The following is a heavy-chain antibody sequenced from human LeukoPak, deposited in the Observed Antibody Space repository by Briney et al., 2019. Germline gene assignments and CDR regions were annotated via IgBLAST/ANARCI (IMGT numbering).Heavy chain of an antibody. V-gene: IGHV4-39*07. D-gene: IGHD5-18*01. CDR1: GDSISSSSSY. J-gene: IGHJ6*03. Sequence: SETLSLTCTVSGDSISSSSSYWGWIRQPPGKGLEWIGSIYYSGSTYYNTSLKSRITISVDTSKNQFSLKLSSVTAADTAVYYCARGGYSSLGYYYYMDVWGKGTTVTISS. CDR2: IYYSGST. CDR3: ARGGYSSLGYYYYMDV.